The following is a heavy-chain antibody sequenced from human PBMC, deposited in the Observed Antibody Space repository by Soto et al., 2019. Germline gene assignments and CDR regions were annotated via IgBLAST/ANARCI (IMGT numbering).Heavy chain of an antibody. CDR3: AKDRQSYNSVWDPFDF. V-gene: IGHV1-3*01. D-gene: IGHD1-20*01. J-gene: IGHJ3*01. CDR1: GYTFTSYA. CDR2: INAGNGNT. Sequence: ASVKVSCKASGYTFTSYAMHWVRQAPGQRLEWMGWINAGNGNTKYPQKFQGRVTITRDTSASTAYMELSSLSAEDTARYYCAKDRQSYNSVWDPFDFWGQGTVVTVSS.